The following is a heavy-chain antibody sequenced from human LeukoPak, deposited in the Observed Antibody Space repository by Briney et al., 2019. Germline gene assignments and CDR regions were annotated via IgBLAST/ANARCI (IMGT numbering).Heavy chain of an antibody. D-gene: IGHD6-19*01. V-gene: IGHV4-34*01. Sequence: PSETLSLTCAVYGVTFSGYYWSWLRQPPGKGLEWFGEINHSGSTNYNPSLKSRVTISVDTSKNQFFLKLSSVTAADTAVYYCARGQWHNYLDYWGQGTLVTVSS. J-gene: IGHJ4*02. CDR3: ARGQWHNYLDY. CDR1: GVTFSGYY. CDR2: INHSGST.